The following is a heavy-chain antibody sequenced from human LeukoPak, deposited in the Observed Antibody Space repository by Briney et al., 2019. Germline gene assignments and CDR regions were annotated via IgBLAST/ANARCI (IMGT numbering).Heavy chain of an antibody. CDR3: ARGPVLFATRYYGMDV. CDR2: INHSGST. J-gene: IGHJ6*02. V-gene: IGHV4-34*01. D-gene: IGHD6-6*01. CDR1: GGSFSGYS. Sequence: SETLSLTCAVYGGSFSGYSWSWIRQPPGKGLEWIGEINHSGSTNYSPSLKSRVTISVDTSKNLFSLTLPSVTAADTAVYHCARGPVLFATRYYGMDVWGQGTTVTVSS.